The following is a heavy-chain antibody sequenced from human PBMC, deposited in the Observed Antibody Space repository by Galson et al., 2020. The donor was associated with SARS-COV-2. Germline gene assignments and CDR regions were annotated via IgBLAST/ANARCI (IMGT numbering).Heavy chain of an antibody. Sequence: SETLSLTCAVYGGSFIGYYWSWIRQPPGKGLEWIGEINHSGSTNYNPSLKSRVTISVDTSKNQFSLKLSSVTAADTAVYYCARELGIVYGMDVWGQGTTVTVSS. CDR2: INHSGST. CDR3: ARELGIVYGMDV. D-gene: IGHD7-27*01. J-gene: IGHJ6*02. CDR1: GGSFIGYY. V-gene: IGHV4-34*01.